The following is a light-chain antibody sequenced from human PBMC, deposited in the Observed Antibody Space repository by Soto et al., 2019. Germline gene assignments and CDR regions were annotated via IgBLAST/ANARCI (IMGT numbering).Light chain of an antibody. CDR1: QSVSSSY. CDR2: GAS. CDR3: QQYGSSPFT. V-gene: IGKV3-20*01. J-gene: IGKJ3*01. Sequence: EIVLTQSPGTLSLSPGERATLSCRASQSVSSSYLAWYQQKPGQAPRLLIYGASSRATGLPDRFSGSGSGTDFTLTISRLEPEAFAVYYCQQYGSSPFTFGPGTKVDIK.